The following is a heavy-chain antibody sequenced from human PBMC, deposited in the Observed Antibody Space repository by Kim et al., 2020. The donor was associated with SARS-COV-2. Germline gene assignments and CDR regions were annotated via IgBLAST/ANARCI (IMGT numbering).Heavy chain of an antibody. J-gene: IGHJ6*02. D-gene: IGHD4-17*01. CDR3: ARSVTTYYYYYGMDV. V-gene: IGHV1-46*01. Sequence: QKFQGRVTMTRDTSTSTVYMELSSLRSEDTAVYYCARSVTTYYYYYGMDVWGQGTTVTVSS.